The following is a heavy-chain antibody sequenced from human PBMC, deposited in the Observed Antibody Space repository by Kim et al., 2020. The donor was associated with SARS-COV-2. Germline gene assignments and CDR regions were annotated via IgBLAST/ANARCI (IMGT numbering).Heavy chain of an antibody. D-gene: IGHD4-17*01. J-gene: IGHJ4*02. Sequence: FQGQVTISADKSISTAYLQWSSLKASDTAMYYCARHADAYGDYVSGHFDYWGQGTLVTVSS. V-gene: IGHV5-51*01. CDR3: ARHADAYGDYVSGHFDY.